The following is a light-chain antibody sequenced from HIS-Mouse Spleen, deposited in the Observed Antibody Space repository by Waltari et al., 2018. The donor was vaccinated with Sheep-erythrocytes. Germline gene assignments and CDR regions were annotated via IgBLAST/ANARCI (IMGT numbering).Light chain of an antibody. J-gene: IGLJ1*01. Sequence: QSALTQPRSVSGSPGPSVTISCTGTSSDVGGYNSVSWYQQHPGKAPKLMIYDVSKRPSGVPDRFSGSKSGNTASLTISGLQAEDEADYYCCSYAGSYNHVFGTGTKVTVL. CDR1: SSDVGGYNS. V-gene: IGLV2-11*01. CDR3: CSYAGSYNHV. CDR2: DVS.